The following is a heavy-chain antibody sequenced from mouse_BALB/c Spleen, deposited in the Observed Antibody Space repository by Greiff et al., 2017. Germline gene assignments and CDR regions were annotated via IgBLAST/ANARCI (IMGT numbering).Heavy chain of an antibody. CDR2: IWRGGST. CDR3: AKTSNPPYYYGSSYGYAMDY. V-gene: IGHV2-5-1*01. CDR1: GFSLTSYG. D-gene: IGHD1-1*01. J-gene: IGHJ4*01. Sequence: VQRVESGPSLVQPSQSLSITCTVSGFSLTSYGVHWVRQSPGQGLEWLGVIWRGGSTDYNAAFMSRLSITKDNSKSQVFFKMNSLQADDTAIYYCAKTSNPPYYYGSSYGYAMDYWGQGTSVTVSS.